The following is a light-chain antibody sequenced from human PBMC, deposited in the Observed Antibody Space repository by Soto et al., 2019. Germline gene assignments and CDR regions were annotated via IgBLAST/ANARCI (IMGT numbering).Light chain of an antibody. CDR3: QHYKTWPLS. J-gene: IGKJ4*01. CDR2: GAS. CDR1: QSVSSSY. V-gene: IGKV3-20*01. Sequence: EIVLTQSPGTLSLSPGERATLSCRASQSVSSSYLAWYQQKPGQAPRLLIYGASSRATGIPDRFSGSGSGTDFTLTISSLQSEDFGVYYCQHYKTWPLSFGGGTKVDIK.